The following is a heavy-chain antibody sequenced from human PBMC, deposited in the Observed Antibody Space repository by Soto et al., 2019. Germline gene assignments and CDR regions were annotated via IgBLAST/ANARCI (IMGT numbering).Heavy chain of an antibody. Sequence: SETLSLTCAVSGASLSGYYRSWIRQPPGKGLEWIGEINDSGSTSYNPSLKSRVTISVDTSKNQFSLKLTSVTAADTAVYYCAKHLGFCSGDGCYRGFDCWGQGTQVTLSS. CDR3: AKHLGFCSGDGCYRGFDC. CDR2: INDSGST. D-gene: IGHD2-15*01. V-gene: IGHV4-34*01. J-gene: IGHJ4*02. CDR1: GASLSGYY.